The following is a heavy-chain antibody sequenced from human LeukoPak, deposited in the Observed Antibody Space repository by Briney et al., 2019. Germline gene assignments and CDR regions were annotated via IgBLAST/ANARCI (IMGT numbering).Heavy chain of an antibody. CDR2: FDPEVDET. Sequence: ASVKVSCKVSGYTLSEVSMHWVRQASGKGLEWMGAFDPEVDETTYAQKFQGRFTMTEDTSTDTAFMELSSLTSDDTAVYYCATDRIVEVNFEAFQIWGQGTMVTVSS. J-gene: IGHJ3*02. CDR1: GYTLSEVS. CDR3: ATDRIVEVNFEAFQI. D-gene: IGHD1-26*01. V-gene: IGHV1-24*01.